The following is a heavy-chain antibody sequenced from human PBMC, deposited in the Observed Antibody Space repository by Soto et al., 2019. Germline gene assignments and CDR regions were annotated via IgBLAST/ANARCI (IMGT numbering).Heavy chain of an antibody. CDR1: GDSINNRSYY. CDR2: IYYSGST. V-gene: IGHV4-39*01. CDR3: ARQRASVVTQAYFDS. J-gene: IGHJ4*02. Sequence: ASETLSLTCTVTGDSINNRSYYWGWIRQPPGKGLEWIGSIYYSGSTYNNPSLKSRVSMSVDTSKNQFSLKLRSVTAADTALYYCARQRASVVTQAYFDSWGQGSLVTVSS. D-gene: IGHD2-21*02.